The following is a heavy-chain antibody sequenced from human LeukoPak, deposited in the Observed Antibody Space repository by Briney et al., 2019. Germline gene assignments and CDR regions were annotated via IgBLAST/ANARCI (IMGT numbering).Heavy chain of an antibody. CDR3: VRAHVVVPAAHDIWGIDY. D-gene: IGHD2-2*01. CDR2: ISYDGSNK. CDR1: GFTFSSYA. J-gene: IGHJ4*02. V-gene: IGHV3-30-3*01. Sequence: GGSLRLSCAASGFTFSSYAMHWVRQAPGKGLEWVAVISYDGSNKYYADSVKGRFTISRDNSKNTLYLQMNSLRAEDTAVYYCVRAHVVVPAAHDIWGIDYWGQGTPVTVSS.